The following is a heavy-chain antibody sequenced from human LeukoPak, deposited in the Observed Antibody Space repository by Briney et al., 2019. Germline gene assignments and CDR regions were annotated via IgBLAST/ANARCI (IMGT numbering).Heavy chain of an antibody. CDR3: ARALRSGSYYEVDY. CDR2: MNPNSGGT. D-gene: IGHD1-26*01. Sequence: ASVKVSCKASGYTFTGYYIHWVRQAPGQGLEWMGWMNPNSGGTTYAQKFQGRVTMTRDTSISTAYVELSRLRSDDTAVYYCARALRSGSYYEVDYWGQGNLVTVSS. CDR1: GYTFTGYY. J-gene: IGHJ4*02. V-gene: IGHV1-2*02.